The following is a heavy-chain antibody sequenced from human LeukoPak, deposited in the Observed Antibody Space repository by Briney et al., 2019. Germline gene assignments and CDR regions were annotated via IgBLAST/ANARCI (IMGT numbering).Heavy chain of an antibody. V-gene: IGHV3-30-3*01. J-gene: IGHJ1*01. D-gene: IGHD1-14*01. CDR2: ISYDGSNK. CDR3: ARDFPRNRYPSLSLTGYFQH. CDR1: GSTFSSYA. Sequence: GGSLRLSCAASGSTFSSYAMHWVRQAPGKGLEWVAVISYDGSNKYYADSVKGRFTISRDNSKNTLYLQMNSLRAEDTAVYYCARDFPRNRYPSLSLTGYFQHWGQGTLVTVSS.